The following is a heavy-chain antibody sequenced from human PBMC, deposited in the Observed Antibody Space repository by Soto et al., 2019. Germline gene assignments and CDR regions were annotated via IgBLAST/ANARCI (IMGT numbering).Heavy chain of an antibody. CDR1: GFTVSSSY. CDR3: ARGYWLDP. Sequence: EVQLVESGGGLVQPGGSLRLSCAASGFTVSSSYMTWVRQAPGEGLEWVSIIYSGGNTYYADSLKDRFTMSRDNSKNTVYIQMNRLSPDDTAVYYWARGYWLDPWGQGTLVTVSS. V-gene: IGHV3-66*01. CDR2: IYSGGNT. J-gene: IGHJ5*02.